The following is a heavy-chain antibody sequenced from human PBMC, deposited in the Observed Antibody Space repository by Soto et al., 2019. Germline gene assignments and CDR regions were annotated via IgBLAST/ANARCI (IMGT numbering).Heavy chain of an antibody. CDR1: GYSMTSGGYY. D-gene: IGHD2-8*02. CDR3: ATLLGSPKHYYFGIDV. J-gene: IGHJ6*02. CDR2: IYYIGVT. V-gene: IGHV4-31*03. Sequence: SETLALTGTVSGYSMTSGGYYWSWILHLPGKGLELIVYIYYIGVTQFNPSLKSRVSMSVDTSKNQLSLRLSSVTAADTAVYYCATLLGSPKHYYFGIDVWGQGTTVTVSS.